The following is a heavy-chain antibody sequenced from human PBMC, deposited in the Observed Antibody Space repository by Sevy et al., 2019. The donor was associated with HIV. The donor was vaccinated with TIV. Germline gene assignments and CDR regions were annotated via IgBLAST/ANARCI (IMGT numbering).Heavy chain of an antibody. CDR1: GGSISSLY. D-gene: IGHD1-26*01. CDR3: AGENAWGRGYS. Sequence: SETLSLTCTVSGGSISSLYWNWIRQPPGKGLEWIANIYYNGHINYDPSLKSRVTLSLDTSKNQFSLRLSSVTAADTAMYYCAGENAWGRGYSWGQGTLVTVSS. J-gene: IGHJ4*02. CDR2: IYYNGHI. V-gene: IGHV4-59*08.